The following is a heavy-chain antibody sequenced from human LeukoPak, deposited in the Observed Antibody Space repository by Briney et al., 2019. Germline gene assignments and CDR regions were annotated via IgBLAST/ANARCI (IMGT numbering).Heavy chain of an antibody. CDR2: TGGSGDTT. CDR3: AKDVGWIQSWSFDY. J-gene: IGHJ4*02. Sequence: GGSLRLSCAASGFTFSSYAMSWVRQAPGKGLEWVSGTGGSGDTTYYADSVRGRFTISRDNSKNTLYLQMNSLRAEDTALYYCAKDVGWIQSWSFDYRGEGTLVTVSS. V-gene: IGHV3-23*01. D-gene: IGHD5-18*01. CDR1: GFTFSSYA.